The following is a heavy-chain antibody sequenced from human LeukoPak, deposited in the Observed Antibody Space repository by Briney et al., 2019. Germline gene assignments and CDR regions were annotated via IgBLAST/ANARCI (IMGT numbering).Heavy chain of an antibody. CDR3: AKDGYSGYEITAFDY. Sequence: GGSLRLSCAASGFTFSSYAMHWVRQAPGKGLEWVAFIRYDGSNKYYADSVKGRFTISRDNSKNTLYLQMNSLRAEDTAVYYCAKDGYSGYEITAFDYWGQGTLVTVSS. J-gene: IGHJ4*02. V-gene: IGHV3-30*02. D-gene: IGHD5-12*01. CDR1: GFTFSSYA. CDR2: IRYDGSNK.